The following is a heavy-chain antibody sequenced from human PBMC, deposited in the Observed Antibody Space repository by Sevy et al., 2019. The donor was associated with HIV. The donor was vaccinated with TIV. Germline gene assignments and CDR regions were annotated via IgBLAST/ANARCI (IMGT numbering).Heavy chain of an antibody. J-gene: IGHJ6*02. CDR1: GYTFTSYD. D-gene: IGHD3-10*01. V-gene: IGHV1-8*01. Sequence: ASVKVSCKASGYTFTSYDINWVRQATGQGLEWMGWMNPNSGNTGYAQKFQGRVTMTRNTSISTAYMELSSLRSEDTAVYYCARGQLWFGELLVSGGYYYGMDVWGQGTTVTVS. CDR2: MNPNSGNT. CDR3: ARGQLWFGELLVSGGYYYGMDV.